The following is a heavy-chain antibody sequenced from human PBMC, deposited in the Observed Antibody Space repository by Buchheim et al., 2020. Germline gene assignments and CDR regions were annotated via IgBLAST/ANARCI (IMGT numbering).Heavy chain of an antibody. CDR3: ARGIAAALTHFDY. D-gene: IGHD6-13*01. J-gene: IGHJ4*02. CDR1: GFTFSSYA. Sequence: QVQLVESGGGVVQPGRSLRLSCAASGFTFSSYAMHWVRQAPGKGLEWVAVMSYDGSNKYYADYVKGRFTITRDNSKNTAYLQMNSLRAEDTAVYYCARGIAAALTHFDYWGQGTL. CDR2: MSYDGSNK. V-gene: IGHV3-30*04.